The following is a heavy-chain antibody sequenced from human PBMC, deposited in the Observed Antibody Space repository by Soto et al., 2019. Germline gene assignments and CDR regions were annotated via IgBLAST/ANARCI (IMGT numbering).Heavy chain of an antibody. J-gene: IGHJ6*03. V-gene: IGHV1-69*02. CDR3: ARGGGSYSGYDYVYYYMDV. Sequence: ASVKVSCKASGGTFSSYTISWVLQAPGQGLEWMGRIIPILGIANYAQKFQGRVTITADKSTSTAYMELSSLRSEDTAVYYCARGGGSYSGYDYVYYYMDVWGKGTTVTVSS. D-gene: IGHD5-12*01. CDR1: GGTFSSYT. CDR2: IIPILGIA.